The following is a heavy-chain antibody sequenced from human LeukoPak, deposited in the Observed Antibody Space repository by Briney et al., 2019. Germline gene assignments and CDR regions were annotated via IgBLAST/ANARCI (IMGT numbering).Heavy chain of an antibody. Sequence: PGGFLRLTCAASGFTVSSNHMSWVRQAPGKGLVWVSRINGDGSSTSYADSVKGRFTISRDNAKNTLYLQMSSLRAEDTAVYYCARGAQYSGSYSPFDYWGQGTLVNVSS. D-gene: IGHD1-26*01. J-gene: IGHJ4*02. V-gene: IGHV3-74*01. CDR1: GFTVSSNH. CDR3: ARGAQYSGSYSPFDY. CDR2: INGDGSST.